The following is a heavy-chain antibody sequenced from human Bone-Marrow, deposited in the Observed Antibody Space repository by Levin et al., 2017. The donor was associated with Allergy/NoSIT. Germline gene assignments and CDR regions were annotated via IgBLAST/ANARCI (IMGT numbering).Heavy chain of an antibody. CDR2: TYYRSKWYN. CDR1: GDSLSSNGVA. V-gene: IGHV6-1*01. Sequence: PSETLSLTCAISGDSLSSNGVAWNWIRQSPSRGLEWLGRTYYRSKWYNDYAPSVKSRITISPDTSKSQFSLQLNSVIPEDTAISYCARGRNNAFDIWGQGTIVTVSS. D-gene: IGHD1-14*01. CDR3: ARGRNNAFDI. J-gene: IGHJ3*02.